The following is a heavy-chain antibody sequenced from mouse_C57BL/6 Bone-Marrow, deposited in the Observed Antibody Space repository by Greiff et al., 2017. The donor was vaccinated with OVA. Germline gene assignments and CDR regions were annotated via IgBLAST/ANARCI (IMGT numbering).Heavy chain of an antibody. CDR1: GYSFTDYN. Sequence: EVKLMESGPELVKPGASVKISCKASGYSFTDYNMNWVKQSNGKSLEWIGVINPNYGTTSYNQKLKGKATLTVDQSSSTAYMQLNSLTSEDSAVYYCARAATVVATGSDYWGQGTTLTVSS. CDR3: ARAATVVATGSDY. D-gene: IGHD1-1*01. V-gene: IGHV1-39*01. CDR2: INPNYGTT. J-gene: IGHJ2*01.